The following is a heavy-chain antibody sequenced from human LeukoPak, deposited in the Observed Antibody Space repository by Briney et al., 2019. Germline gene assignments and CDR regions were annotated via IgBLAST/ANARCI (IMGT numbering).Heavy chain of an antibody. CDR1: GLGRSFKETW. J-gene: IGHJ4*02. V-gene: IGHV3-15*01. CDR3: TTDPRY. CDR2: IKGKPHGGAI. Sequence: GGSLRLSCSASGLGRSFKETWMSWVRRAPGKGLEWIGRIKGKPHGGAIDYIAPVRGRFSISRDDSKNLVFLQMDSLKIEDTAVYYCTTDPRYWGQGTMVTVSS.